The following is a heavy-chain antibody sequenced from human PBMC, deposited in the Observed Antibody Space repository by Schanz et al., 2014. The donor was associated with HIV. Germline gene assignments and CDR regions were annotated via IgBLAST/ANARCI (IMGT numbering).Heavy chain of an antibody. CDR3: AKDQGYDFWSGYYNYYGMDV. Sequence: QVQLVESGGGVVQPGRSLRLSCAASGFIFSSYGMHWVRQAPGKGLEWVAVISYDGSDKYYADSVKGRFTISRDNSKNTLYLEMNSLRAEDTALYYCAKDQGYDFWSGYYNYYGMDVWGQGTTVTVSS. CDR1: GFIFSSYG. J-gene: IGHJ6*02. D-gene: IGHD3-3*01. V-gene: IGHV3-30*18. CDR2: ISYDGSDK.